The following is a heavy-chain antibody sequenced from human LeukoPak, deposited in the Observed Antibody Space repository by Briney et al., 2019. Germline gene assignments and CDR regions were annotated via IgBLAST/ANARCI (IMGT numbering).Heavy chain of an antibody. CDR2: INPNSGGT. V-gene: IGHV1-2*02. CDR3: ARDVVGYNWNDGDYYYYYMDV. Sequence: ASVTVSCKASGYTFTGYYMHWVRQAPGQGGEWMGWINPNSGGTNYAQKFQGRVTMTRDTSISTAYMELSRLRSDDTAVYYCARDVVGYNWNDGDYYYYYMDVWGKGTTVTISS. CDR1: GYTFTGYY. J-gene: IGHJ6*03. D-gene: IGHD1-1*01.